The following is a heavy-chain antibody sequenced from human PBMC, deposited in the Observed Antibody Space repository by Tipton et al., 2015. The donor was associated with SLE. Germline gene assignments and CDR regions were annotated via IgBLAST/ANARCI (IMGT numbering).Heavy chain of an antibody. CDR3: ARDRLGGPFDY. CDR2: IYDSGST. D-gene: IGHD1-26*01. J-gene: IGHJ4*02. V-gene: IGHV4-59*01. Sequence: TLSLTCNVSGGSFSGYHWNWIRQPPGKGLEWIGYIYDSGSTNFNPSLKSRVIISEDTSKNQFSLKLRSVTAADSAIYYCARDRLGGPFDYWGRGTLVTVSS. CDR1: GGSFSGYH.